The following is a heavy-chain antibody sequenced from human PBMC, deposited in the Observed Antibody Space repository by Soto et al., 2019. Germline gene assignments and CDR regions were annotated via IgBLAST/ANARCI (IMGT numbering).Heavy chain of an antibody. D-gene: IGHD3-22*01. CDR1: GGTFSSYA. CDR2: IIPIFGTA. V-gene: IGHV1-69*01. CDR3: ASQLYTPGGGDSSGYLGY. Sequence: QVQLVQSGAEVKKPGSSVKVSCKASGGTFSSYAISWVRQAPGQGLEWMGGIIPIFGTANYAQKFQGRVTITADESTSTAYMELSSLRSEDTAVYYCASQLYTPGGGDSSGYLGYWGQGTLVTVSS. J-gene: IGHJ4*02.